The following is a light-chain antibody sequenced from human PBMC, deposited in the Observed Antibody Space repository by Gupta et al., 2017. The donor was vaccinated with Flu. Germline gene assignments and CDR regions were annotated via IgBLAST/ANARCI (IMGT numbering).Light chain of an antibody. CDR3: QQYDDWLS. V-gene: IGKV3-15*01. Sequence: PGERATLSCRASQSVSSNLAWYKQKPGQAPRLLIYDASTRATGIPARFSGSGSGTEFTLTISSLQSEDFALYYCQQYDDWLSFGGGTTVGIK. J-gene: IGKJ4*01. CDR2: DAS. CDR1: QSVSSN.